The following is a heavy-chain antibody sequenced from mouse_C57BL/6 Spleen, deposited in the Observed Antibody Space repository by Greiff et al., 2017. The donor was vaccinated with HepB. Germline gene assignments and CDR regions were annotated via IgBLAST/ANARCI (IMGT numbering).Heavy chain of an antibody. V-gene: IGHV1-55*01. CDR2: IYPGSGST. J-gene: IGHJ2*01. Sequence: QVQLKQPGAELVKPGASVKMSCKASGYTFTSYWITWVKQRPGQGLEWIGDIYPGSGSTNYNEKFKSKATLTVDTSSSTAYMQLSSLTSADSAVYYCARYWEYYFDYWGQGTTLTVSS. D-gene: IGHD4-1*01. CDR1: GYTFTSYW. CDR3: ARYWEYYFDY.